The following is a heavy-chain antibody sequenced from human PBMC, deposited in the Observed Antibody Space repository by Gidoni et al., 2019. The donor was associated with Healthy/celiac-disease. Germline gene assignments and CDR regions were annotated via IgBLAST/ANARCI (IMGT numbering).Heavy chain of an antibody. CDR2: ISSSGSTI. Sequence: EVQLVEPGGGLVQPGGYLRLSCAASGFTFSSYEMNWVRQAPGKGLEWVSYISSSGSTIYYAGTLKGRFTIARDNAKNSLYLQMNSLRAEDTAVYYCASGHYYGSGSPPRYYYYGMDVWGQGTTVTVSS. J-gene: IGHJ6*02. V-gene: IGHV3-48*03. D-gene: IGHD3-10*01. CDR3: ASGHYYGSGSPPRYYYYGMDV. CDR1: GFTFSSYE.